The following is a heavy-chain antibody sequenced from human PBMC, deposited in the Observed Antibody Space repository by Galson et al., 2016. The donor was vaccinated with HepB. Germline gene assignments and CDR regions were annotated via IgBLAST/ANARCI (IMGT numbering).Heavy chain of an antibody. CDR3: AREVRYSPSGGMDA. V-gene: IGHV6-1*01. Sequence: CAISGDSVSSSTAAWIWIRQSPSRGLEWLGRTYYRSKWYNDYAVSVKSRITINPDTSKNQFSLQLSSVTPEDTAVYYCAREVRYSPSGGMDAWGQGTTVTVSS. CDR2: TYYRSKWYN. CDR1: GDSVSSSTAA. J-gene: IGHJ6*02. D-gene: IGHD3-9*01.